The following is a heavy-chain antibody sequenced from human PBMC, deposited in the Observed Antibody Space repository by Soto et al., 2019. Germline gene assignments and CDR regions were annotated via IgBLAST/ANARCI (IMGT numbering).Heavy chain of an antibody. CDR3: AKDGTYYDFWSGYYTGMVHYYYGMDV. CDR2: ISYDGSNK. D-gene: IGHD3-3*01. Sequence: GGSLRLSCAASGFTFSSYGMHWVRQAPGKGLEWVAVISYDGSNKYYADSVKGRFTISRDNSKNTLYLQMNSLRAEDTAVYYCAKDGTYYDFWSGYYTGMVHYYYGMDVWGQGTTVTVSS. CDR1: GFTFSSYG. J-gene: IGHJ6*02. V-gene: IGHV3-30*18.